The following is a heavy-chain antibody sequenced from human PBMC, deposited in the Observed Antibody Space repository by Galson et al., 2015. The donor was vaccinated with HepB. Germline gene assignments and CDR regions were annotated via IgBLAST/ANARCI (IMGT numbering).Heavy chain of an antibody. J-gene: IGHJ3*02. D-gene: IGHD4-23*01. Sequence: SLRLSCAASAFTLSSYSMNWVRQAPGKGLEWVSFISSSSSTIYYADSLKGRITISRDNGKNSLYLQMNSLRDEDTAVYYCARVYGGNSRDAFDIWGQGTMVTVSS. CDR2: ISSSSSTI. CDR3: ARVYGGNSRDAFDI. V-gene: IGHV3-48*02. CDR1: AFTLSSYS.